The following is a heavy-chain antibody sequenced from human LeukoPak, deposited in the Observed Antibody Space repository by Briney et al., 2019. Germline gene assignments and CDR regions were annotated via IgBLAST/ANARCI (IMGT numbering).Heavy chain of an antibody. Sequence: PGGSLRLSCVASGFTFSSFTMNWVRQAPGKGLEWVSSISSSSGYIYYADSVKGRFTISRDNSKNTLYLQMNSLRAEDTAVYYCAKDASWIVVPAATDYWGQGTLVTVSS. V-gene: IGHV3-21*04. D-gene: IGHD2-2*01. J-gene: IGHJ4*02. CDR1: GFTFSSFT. CDR2: ISSSSGYI. CDR3: AKDASWIVVPAATDY.